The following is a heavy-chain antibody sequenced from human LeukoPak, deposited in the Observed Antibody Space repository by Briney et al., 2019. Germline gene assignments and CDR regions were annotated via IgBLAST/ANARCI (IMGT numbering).Heavy chain of an antibody. D-gene: IGHD6-19*01. J-gene: IGHJ4*02. CDR1: GFTFSSFA. V-gene: IGHV3-64D*06. Sequence: GGSLRLSCAASGFTFSSFAMHWVRQAPGKGLEYLSAIYSDRSRTYYADSVKGRFTISRDNSKNTLYFEMSSLRVEDTAVYYCVKSPGSGWPVWGQGTLLTVSS. CDR2: IYSDRSRT. CDR3: VKSPGSGWPV.